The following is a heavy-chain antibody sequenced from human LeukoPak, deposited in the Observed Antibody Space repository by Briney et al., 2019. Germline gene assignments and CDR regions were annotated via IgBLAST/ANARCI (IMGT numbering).Heavy chain of an antibody. V-gene: IGHV1-69*05. CDR3: ARDQDYYDSSGYLGAFDI. D-gene: IGHD3-22*01. CDR1: GGTFSSYA. Sequence: ASVKVSCKASGGTFSSYAISWVRQASGQGLEWMGGIIPIFGTANYAQKFQGRVTITTDESTSTAYMELSSLRSEDTAVYYCARDQDYYDSSGYLGAFDIWGQGTMVTVSS. CDR2: IIPIFGTA. J-gene: IGHJ3*02.